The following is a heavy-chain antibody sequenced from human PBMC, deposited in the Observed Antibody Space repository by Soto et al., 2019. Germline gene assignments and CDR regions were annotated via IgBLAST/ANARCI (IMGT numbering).Heavy chain of an antibody. Sequence: ASVKVSCKASGYTFTSYGISWVRQAPGQGLEWMGWISAYNGNTNYAQKLQGRVTMTTDTSTSTAYMELRSLRSDDTAVYYCARDDLAYCGGDCYSFDYWGQGTLVTVS. J-gene: IGHJ4*02. CDR2: ISAYNGNT. D-gene: IGHD2-21*02. V-gene: IGHV1-18*01. CDR3: ARDDLAYCGGDCYSFDY. CDR1: GYTFTSYG.